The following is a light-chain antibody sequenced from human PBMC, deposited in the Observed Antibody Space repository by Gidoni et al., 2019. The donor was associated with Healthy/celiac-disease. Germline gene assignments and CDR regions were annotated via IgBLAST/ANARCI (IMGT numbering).Light chain of an antibody. CDR1: KLGDKY. CDR2: QDS. J-gene: IGLJ2*01. V-gene: IGLV3-1*01. Sequence: SYELTQPPSVSVSPGQTASIPCSGDKLGDKYACWYQQKPGQSPVLVIYQDSKRPSGIPERFSGSNSGNTATLTISGTQAMDEADYYCKAWDSSTEVVFGGGTKLTVL. CDR3: KAWDSSTEVV.